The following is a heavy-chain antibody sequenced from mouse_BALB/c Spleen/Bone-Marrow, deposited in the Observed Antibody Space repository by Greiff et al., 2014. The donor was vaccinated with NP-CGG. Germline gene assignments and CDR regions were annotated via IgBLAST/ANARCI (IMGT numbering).Heavy chain of an antibody. Sequence: EVKLMESGPKLVKPGASVKMSCKASGYTFTSYVMHWVKQKPGQSLEWIGYINPYNDGTKYNEKFKGKATLTSDKSSSTAYMELSSLTSEDSAVYYCARYGFYAMDYWGQGTSVTVSS. CDR2: INPYNDGT. J-gene: IGHJ4*01. D-gene: IGHD2-2*01. CDR3: ARYGFYAMDY. CDR1: GYTFTSYV. V-gene: IGHV1-14*01.